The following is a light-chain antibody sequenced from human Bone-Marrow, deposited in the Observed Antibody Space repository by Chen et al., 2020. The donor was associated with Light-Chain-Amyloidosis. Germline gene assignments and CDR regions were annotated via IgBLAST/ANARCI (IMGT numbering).Light chain of an antibody. Sequence: EIVLTQSPGTLSLSPGESATLCCRASQSVSSSSLAWYQQKPGQAPRLLVHGASSRATGVPDRFSGSGSGTDFTLTISRLEPEDFAMYYCQQYGSSPFTFGPGTKVDIK. CDR2: GAS. V-gene: IGKV3-20*01. CDR1: QSVSSSS. CDR3: QQYGSSPFT. J-gene: IGKJ3*01.